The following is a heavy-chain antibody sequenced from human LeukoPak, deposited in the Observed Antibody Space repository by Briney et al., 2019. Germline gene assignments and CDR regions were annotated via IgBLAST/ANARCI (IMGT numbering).Heavy chain of an antibody. Sequence: GASVKVSCKASGYTYTSYGISWVRQAPGQGLEWMGWISAYNRNTNYAQKLQGRVTMTTETSRSTVQMELRSLRSDDTAVYYCARGGNVFGGMGVWGKGTTVTVSS. D-gene: IGHD1-1*01. J-gene: IGHJ6*04. CDR3: ARGGNVFGGMGV. CDR2: ISAYNRNT. V-gene: IGHV1-18*04. CDR1: GYTYTSYG.